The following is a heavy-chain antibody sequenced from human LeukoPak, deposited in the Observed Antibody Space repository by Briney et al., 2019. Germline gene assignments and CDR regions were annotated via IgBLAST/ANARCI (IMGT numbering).Heavy chain of an antibody. J-gene: IGHJ3*01. CDR3: ARGFPPGSGSRGSHAFDV. CDR1: GGSFSGYY. V-gene: IGHV4-34*01. D-gene: IGHD6-19*01. Sequence: KPSETLSLTCAVYGGSFSGYYWSWIRQPPGKGLEWIGEINYGGSTKYTPSLEGRGTILIDTSKNQFSLKLTSVTAADTAVYYCARGFPPGSGSRGSHAFDVWGQGTMVTVSS. CDR2: INYGGST.